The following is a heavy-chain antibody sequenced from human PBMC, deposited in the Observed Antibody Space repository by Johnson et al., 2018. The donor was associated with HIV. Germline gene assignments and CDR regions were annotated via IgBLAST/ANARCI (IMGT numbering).Heavy chain of an antibody. V-gene: IGHV3-30-3*01. CDR2: ISYDGSNK. CDR3: ARGIDGSAQNSDAFDN. CDR1: GFTFSSYA. Sequence: QVQLVESEGGVVQPGRSLRLSCAASGFTFSSYAMHWVRQAPGKGLEWVAVISYDGSNKYYAVSVKGRFTLLRDNSKNTLYLQMHSLRGEDTAVYYCARGIDGSAQNSDAFDNWGQGTMVTVSS. J-gene: IGHJ3*02. D-gene: IGHD5-24*01.